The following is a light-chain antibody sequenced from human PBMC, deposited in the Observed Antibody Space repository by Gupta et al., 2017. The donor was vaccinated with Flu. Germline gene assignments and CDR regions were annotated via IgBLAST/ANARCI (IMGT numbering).Light chain of an antibody. Sequence: DTQMTQSPSSVSAFVGDRVIITCRASQNVKNWLSWYQQKPGKAPKLLIYPASTLQSGVPSRFSGSGSVTDFTLTINSLQPEDFATYFCQQTDTFPRTFGQGTTVEIK. CDR2: PAS. J-gene: IGKJ1*01. V-gene: IGKV1-12*01. CDR3: QQTDTFPRT. CDR1: QNVKNW.